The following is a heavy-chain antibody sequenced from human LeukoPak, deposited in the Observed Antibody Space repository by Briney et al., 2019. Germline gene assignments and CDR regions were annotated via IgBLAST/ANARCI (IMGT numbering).Heavy chain of an antibody. CDR2: ISTISSYI. V-gene: IGHV3-21*01. D-gene: IGHD3-16*01. J-gene: IGHJ3*02. CDR1: GLTFTSYS. Sequence: RGSLIPSCAASGLTFTSYSMNWVRHPPEKGLEWDSSISTISSYIYSTASLKGLFTISRDNAKNSLYMQMSSLRAEDTAVYYCARDRSGGSKWSHAFDIWGQGKMVTVSS. CDR3: ARDRSGGSKWSHAFDI.